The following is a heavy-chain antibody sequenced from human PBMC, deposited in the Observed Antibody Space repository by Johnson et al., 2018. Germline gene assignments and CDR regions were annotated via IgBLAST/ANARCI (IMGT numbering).Heavy chain of an antibody. Sequence: EVQLVESGGVVVQPGGSLRLSCAASGFTFDDYAMHWVRQAPGKGLEWVSLISWGGSSTYYADPVKGRFTISRDNSKNSLYLQMNSLRPEDTALYSCAKALGPAIAVADGPDYWGQGTLVTVSS. CDR3: AKALGPAIAVADGPDY. J-gene: IGHJ4*02. V-gene: IGHV3-43D*03. CDR2: ISWGGSST. CDR1: GFTFDDYA. D-gene: IGHD6-19*01.